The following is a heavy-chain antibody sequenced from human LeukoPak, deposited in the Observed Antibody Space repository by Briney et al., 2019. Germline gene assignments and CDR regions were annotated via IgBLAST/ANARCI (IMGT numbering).Heavy chain of an antibody. Sequence: GGSLRLSCAASGFTFSSYSMNWVRQAPGKGLEWVSSISSSSSYIYYADSVKGRFTISRDNAKNSLYLQMNSLRAEDTAVYYCARGRGYSGYRWYFDLWGRGTLVTVSS. CDR3: ARGRGYSGYRWYFDL. CDR2: ISSSSSYI. D-gene: IGHD5-12*01. J-gene: IGHJ2*01. CDR1: GFTFSSYS. V-gene: IGHV3-21*01.